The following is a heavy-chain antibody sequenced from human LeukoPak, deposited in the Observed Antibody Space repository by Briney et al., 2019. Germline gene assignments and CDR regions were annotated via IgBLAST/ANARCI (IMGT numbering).Heavy chain of an antibody. J-gene: IGHJ4*02. D-gene: IGHD3-22*01. CDR3: AKGYDSSGYFGY. Sequence: PGGSLRVSCAASGFTFSSYAMSRVRQAPGKGLEWVSAISGSGGSTYYADSVKGRFTISRDNSKNTLYLQMNSLRAEDTAVYYCAKGYDSSGYFGYWGQGTLVTVSS. V-gene: IGHV3-23*01. CDR2: ISGSGGST. CDR1: GFTFSSYA.